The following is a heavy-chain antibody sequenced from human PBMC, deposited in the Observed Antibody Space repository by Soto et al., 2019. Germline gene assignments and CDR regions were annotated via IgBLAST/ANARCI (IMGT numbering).Heavy chain of an antibody. CDR2: ISSSSSYI. V-gene: IGHV3-21*01. CDR3: ARDIRDGSGTNGGFGY. J-gene: IGHJ4*02. Sequence: EVQLVESGGGLVKPGGSLRLSCAASGFTFSSYSMNWVRQAPGKGLEWVSSISSSSSYIYYADSVKGRFTISRDNAKNSLYLQMNSLRAEDTAVYYCARDIRDGSGTNGGFGYWGQGTLVTVSS. D-gene: IGHD3-10*01. CDR1: GFTFSSYS.